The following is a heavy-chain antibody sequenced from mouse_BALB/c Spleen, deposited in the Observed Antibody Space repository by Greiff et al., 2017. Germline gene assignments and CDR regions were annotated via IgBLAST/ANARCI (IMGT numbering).Heavy chain of an antibody. CDR2: ISYDGSN. CDR1: GYSITSGYY. CDR3: ALNYYGSSYSYWYFDV. Sequence: EVKLMESGPGLVKPSQSLSLTCSVTGYSITSGYYWNWIRQFPGNKLEWMGYISYDGSNNYNPSLKNRISITRDTSKNQFFLKLNSVTTEDTATYYCALNYYGSSYSYWYFDVWGAGTTVTVSS. V-gene: IGHV3-6*02. D-gene: IGHD1-1*01. J-gene: IGHJ1*01.